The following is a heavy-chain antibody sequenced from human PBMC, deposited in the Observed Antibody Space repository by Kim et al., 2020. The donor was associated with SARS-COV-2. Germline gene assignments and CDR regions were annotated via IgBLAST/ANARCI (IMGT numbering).Heavy chain of an antibody. CDR1: GFTFSSYA. Sequence: GGSLILSCAASGFTFSSYAMSWVRQAPGKGLEWVSAISGSGGSTYYADSVKGRFTISRDNSKNTLYLQMNSLRAEDTAVYYCAKDRAAAASPEPSQDWGQGTLVTVSS. CDR3: AKDRAAAASPEPSQD. CDR2: ISGSGGST. D-gene: IGHD6-13*01. J-gene: IGHJ4*02. V-gene: IGHV3-23*01.